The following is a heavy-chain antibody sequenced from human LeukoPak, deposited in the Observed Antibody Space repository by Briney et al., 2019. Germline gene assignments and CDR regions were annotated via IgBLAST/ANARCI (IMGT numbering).Heavy chain of an antibody. CDR1: GFTFSIYG. D-gene: IGHD3-10*01. Sequence: GGSLRLSCAASGFTFSIYGMHWVRQAPGKGLEWVANIKQDGSEKYYVDSVKGRFTISRDNAKNSLYLQMNSLRAEDTAVYYCARDHSPLLWFGERSEYYMDVWGKGTTVTISS. CDR2: IKQDGSEK. CDR3: ARDHSPLLWFGERSEYYMDV. V-gene: IGHV3-7*01. J-gene: IGHJ6*03.